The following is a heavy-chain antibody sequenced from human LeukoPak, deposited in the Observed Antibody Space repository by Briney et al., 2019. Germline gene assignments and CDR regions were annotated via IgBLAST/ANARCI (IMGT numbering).Heavy chain of an antibody. CDR3: ARHSTYYYDSSYYFDY. CDR2: LYYGGST. V-gene: IGHV4-59*08. Sequence: NPSETLSLTRTVSGGSISRYYWSWMRHPPGRGLEWSGYLYYGGSTNYNPSLKSRVTRSVDTSKNQFSLKLSSVTAANTAVYYCARHSTYYYDSSYYFDYWGQGTLVTVSS. CDR1: GGSISRYY. J-gene: IGHJ4*02. D-gene: IGHD3-22*01.